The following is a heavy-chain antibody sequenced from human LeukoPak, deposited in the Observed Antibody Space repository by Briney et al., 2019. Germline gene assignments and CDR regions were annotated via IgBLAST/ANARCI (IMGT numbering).Heavy chain of an antibody. CDR1: GYTFTNYY. CDR2: IIPTFRTA. CDR3: ATVRARVTGDGYDYDDAFDI. Sequence: SVKVSCKASGYTFTNYYIHWVRQAPEQGLEWMGGIIPTFRTAKYAQKFQGRVMITADESTNTAYMELSSLRSEDTAVYYCATVRARVTGDGYDYDDAFDIWGQGTLVTVSS. J-gene: IGHJ3*02. D-gene: IGHD5-12*01. V-gene: IGHV1-69*13.